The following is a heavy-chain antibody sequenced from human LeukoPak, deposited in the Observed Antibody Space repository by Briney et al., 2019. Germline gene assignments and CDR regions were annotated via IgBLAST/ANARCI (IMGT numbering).Heavy chain of an antibody. CDR2: IYASGST. J-gene: IGHJ4*02. V-gene: IGHV4-4*07. CDR3: ARDLSIMTTVTFDY. Sequence: SETLSLTCTVSGGSISSYYWSWIRQPAGKGLEWIGRIYASGSTNYSPSLKSRVTMSVDTSKNQFSLKLSSVTAADTAVYYCARDLSIMTTVTFDYWGQGTLVTVSS. CDR1: GGSISSYY. D-gene: IGHD4-17*01.